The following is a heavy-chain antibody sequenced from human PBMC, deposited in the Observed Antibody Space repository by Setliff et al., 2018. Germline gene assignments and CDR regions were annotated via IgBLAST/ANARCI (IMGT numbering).Heavy chain of an antibody. D-gene: IGHD3-22*01. Sequence: PGGSLRLSCAASGFTFSSYWMSWVRQAPGKGLEWVANVNQDGSQKYYVGSVRGRFTISRDNAKSSLYLQMNSLRGEDTAMYYCARDDGILYDSSGYPDYWGQG. CDR2: VNQDGSQK. V-gene: IGHV3-7*01. CDR1: GFTFSSYW. CDR3: ARDDGILYDSSGYPDY. J-gene: IGHJ4*02.